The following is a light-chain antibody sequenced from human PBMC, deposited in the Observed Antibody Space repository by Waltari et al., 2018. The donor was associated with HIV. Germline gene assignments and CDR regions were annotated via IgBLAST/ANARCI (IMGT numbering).Light chain of an antibody. J-gene: IGKJ4*01. CDR2: DAS. Sequence: DIQLSQSPSFLSASVGDRFTVACRASQDIGDFLAWYQQKPGTAPRLLIYDASTLYSGVPSRFRGSGSGTEFTLTISSLQPEDFVSYYCQQLHTFPLTFGGGTKV. V-gene: IGKV1-9*01. CDR3: QQLHTFPLT. CDR1: QDIGDF.